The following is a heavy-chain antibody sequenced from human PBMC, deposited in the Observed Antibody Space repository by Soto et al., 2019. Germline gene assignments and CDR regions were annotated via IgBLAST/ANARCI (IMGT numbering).Heavy chain of an antibody. CDR3: AHRAGDYYGDYYDY. J-gene: IGHJ4*02. CDR2: IYWDDDK. CDR1: GFSLSTSGVG. Sequence: QITLKESGPTLVKPTQTLTLTCTFSGFSLSTSGVGVGWNRQPPGKALEWLALIYWDDDKRYSPSLKSRLTITKDTSKNQVVLTMTNMDPVDTATYYCAHRAGDYYGDYYDYWGQGTLVTVSS. V-gene: IGHV2-5*02. D-gene: IGHD3-22*01.